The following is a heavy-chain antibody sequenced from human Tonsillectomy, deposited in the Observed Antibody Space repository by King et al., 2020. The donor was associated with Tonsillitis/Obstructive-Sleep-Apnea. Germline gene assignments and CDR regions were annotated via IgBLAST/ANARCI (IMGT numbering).Heavy chain of an antibody. V-gene: IGHV4-38-2*02. Sequence: QLQESGPGLVKPSETLSPPCAAPGYPFTSGFYWGCTRHPPGKGLGWLGSIDHRGGPYNHPSLQSRAPRSVSPSKNEFSLKLTSVTAADTAGYYCARDPLQDSSVPEYWGPGTLVTVSS. J-gene: IGHJ4*02. D-gene: IGHD2-15*01. CDR3: ARDPLQDSSVPEY. CDR2: IDHRGGP. CDR1: GYPFTSGFY.